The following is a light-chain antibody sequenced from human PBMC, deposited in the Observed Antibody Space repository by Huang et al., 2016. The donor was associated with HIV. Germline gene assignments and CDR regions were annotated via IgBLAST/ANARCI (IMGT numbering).Light chain of an antibody. V-gene: IGKV1-39*01. CDR3: QRSYRT. Sequence: DIQMTQSPSSLSAPVGDRVTITCRASQSISRYLNWYQPKPGKAPKLLIYAASNLQSGVPSRFSGSGSGTEFTLTISSLQPEDFGTYYCQRSYRTFGQGTRVEIK. CDR2: AAS. J-gene: IGKJ1*01. CDR1: QSISRY.